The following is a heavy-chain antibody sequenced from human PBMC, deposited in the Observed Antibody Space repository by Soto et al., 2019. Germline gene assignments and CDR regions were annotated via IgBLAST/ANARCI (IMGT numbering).Heavy chain of an antibody. CDR3: ARGFGVVTRENWFDP. Sequence: KPSETLSLTCAVSSGSISSSNWWSWVRQPPGKGLEWIGEIYHSGSTNYNPSLKSRVTISVDKSKNQFSLKLSSVTAADTAVYYCARGFGVVTRENWFDPWGQGTLVTVSS. CDR2: IYHSGST. V-gene: IGHV4-4*02. D-gene: IGHD3-3*01. J-gene: IGHJ5*02. CDR1: SGSISSSNW.